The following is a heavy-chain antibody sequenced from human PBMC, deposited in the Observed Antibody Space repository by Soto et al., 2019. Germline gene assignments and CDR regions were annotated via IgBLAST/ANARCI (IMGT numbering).Heavy chain of an antibody. J-gene: IGHJ4*02. Sequence: QVQLQQWGAGLLKPSETLSLTCAVYGGSFSGYYWSWIRQPPGKGLEWIGESNHRGSTNYNPSLKSRVTISVDTSKNQFPLKLNSVTAADTAVYYCARALGYTYGHLPIDFWGQGTLLTVSS. V-gene: IGHV4-34*01. D-gene: IGHD5-18*01. CDR1: GGSFSGYY. CDR3: ARALGYTYGHLPIDF. CDR2: SNHRGST.